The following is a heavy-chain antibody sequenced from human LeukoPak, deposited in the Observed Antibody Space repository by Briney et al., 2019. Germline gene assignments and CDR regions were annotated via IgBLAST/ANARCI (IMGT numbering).Heavy chain of an antibody. D-gene: IGHD5-18*01. CDR1: GGSFSTYY. J-gene: IGHJ4*02. Sequence: SETLSLTCAVYGGSFSTYYWTWIRQPPGKGLEWIGEISHSGRTDYNPSLKSRVTISVGTSKNQFSLKVNSVTAADTAVYYCARGELWLDYWGQGTLVTVSS. CDR3: ARGELWLDY. V-gene: IGHV4-34*01. CDR2: ISHSGRT.